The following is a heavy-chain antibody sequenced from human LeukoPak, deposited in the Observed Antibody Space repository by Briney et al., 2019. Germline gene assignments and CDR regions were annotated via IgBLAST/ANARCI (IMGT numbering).Heavy chain of an antibody. D-gene: IGHD1-26*01. CDR2: ISASGGST. J-gene: IGHJ4*02. V-gene: IGHV3-23*01. CDR1: GFTFRSYA. Sequence: GGSLRLSXAASGFTFRSYAMSWVRQSPGKGLEWLSAISASGGSTYYADSVKGRFTISRDNSKNTLYLQMNSLRAEDMAVYYCAKDRNSGSYSFFDYWGQGTLVTVSS. CDR3: AKDRNSGSYSFFDY.